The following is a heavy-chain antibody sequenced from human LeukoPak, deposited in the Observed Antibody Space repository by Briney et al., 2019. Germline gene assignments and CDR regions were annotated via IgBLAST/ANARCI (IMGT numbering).Heavy chain of an antibody. CDR1: GSSISSSNW. CDR2: IYHSGST. V-gene: IGHV4-4*02. D-gene: IGHD2-15*01. Sequence: SETLSLTCAVSGSSISSSNWWSWVRQPPGKGLEWIGEIYHSGSTNYNPSLKSRVTISVDKSKNQFSLKLSSVTAADTAVYYCARDFYCRGGSCHDYWGQGTLVTVSS. J-gene: IGHJ4*02. CDR3: ARDFYCRGGSCHDY.